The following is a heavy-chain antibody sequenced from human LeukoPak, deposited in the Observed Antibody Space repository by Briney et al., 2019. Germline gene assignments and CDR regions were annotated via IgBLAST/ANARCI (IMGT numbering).Heavy chain of an antibody. D-gene: IGHD5-12*01. V-gene: IGHV4-59*12. CDR3: ARASPGGYGYYYYGMDV. J-gene: IGHJ6*02. CDR2: IYYSGST. CDR1: GGSISSYY. Sequence: PSETLSLTCTVSGGSISSYYWSWIRQPPGKGLEWIGYIYYSGSTYYNPSLKSRVTISVDTSKNQFSLKLSSVTAADTAVYYCARASPGGYGYYYYGMDVWGQGTTVTVSS.